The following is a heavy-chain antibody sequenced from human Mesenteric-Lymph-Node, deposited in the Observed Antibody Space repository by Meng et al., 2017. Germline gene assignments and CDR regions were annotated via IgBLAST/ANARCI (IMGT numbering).Heavy chain of an antibody. Sequence: QVQLVQSGAEVKTPGPSVKASSKAAGGTFSSYSIRWVRQAPGQGLEWMGGIIPIFGTANYAQKFQGRVTITADKSTSTAYMELSSLRSEDTAVYYCARDGIDPSSWFDPWGQGTLVTVSS. CDR1: GGTFSSYS. CDR3: ARDGIDPSSWFDP. D-gene: IGHD1-14*01. J-gene: IGHJ5*02. CDR2: IIPIFGTA. V-gene: IGHV1-69*06.